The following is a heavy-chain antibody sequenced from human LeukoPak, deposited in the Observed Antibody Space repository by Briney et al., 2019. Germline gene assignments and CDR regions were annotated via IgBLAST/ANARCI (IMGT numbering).Heavy chain of an antibody. J-gene: IGHJ4*02. V-gene: IGHV4-61*02. CDR3: ARAVDSFLEWLPGAFDY. CDR2: IYTSGST. D-gene: IGHD3-3*01. CDR1: GGSISSGSYY. Sequence: SETLSLTCTVSGGSISSGSYYWSWIRQPAGKGLEWIGRIYTSGSTNYNPSLKSRVTISVDTSKNQFSLKLSSVTAADTAVYYCARAVDSFLEWLPGAFDYWGQGTLVTVSS.